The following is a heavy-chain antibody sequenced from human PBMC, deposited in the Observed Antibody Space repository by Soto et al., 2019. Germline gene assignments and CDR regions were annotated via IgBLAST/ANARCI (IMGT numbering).Heavy chain of an antibody. J-gene: IGHJ4*02. CDR1: GYTFITYG. CDR2: ISTYNGNT. D-gene: IGHD3-22*01. CDR3: ARGQTDYYDNSANCFLDY. V-gene: IGHV1-18*01. Sequence: QVQLVQSGAEVKKPGASVKVSCKASGYTFITYGVSWVRQAPGQGLDWLGWISTYNGNTRYAERLQCRVTMTTETTTNTAYMELRNLRSDDTAVYYCARGQTDYYDNSANCFLDYWCQGTLVTVSS.